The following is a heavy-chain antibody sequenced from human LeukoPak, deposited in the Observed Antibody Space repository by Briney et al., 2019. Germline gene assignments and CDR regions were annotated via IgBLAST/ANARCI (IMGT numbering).Heavy chain of an antibody. D-gene: IGHD1-26*01. J-gene: IGHJ4*02. CDR3: ARESSGSQRSYELGY. Sequence: ASVKVSCKASGYTFTGYYMHWVRQAPGQGLEWMGWINPNSGGTNYAQKFQGRVTMTRDTSISTAYMELSRLRSDDTAVYYCARESSGSQRSYELGYWGQGTLVTVSS. CDR1: GYTFTGYY. V-gene: IGHV1-2*02. CDR2: INPNSGGT.